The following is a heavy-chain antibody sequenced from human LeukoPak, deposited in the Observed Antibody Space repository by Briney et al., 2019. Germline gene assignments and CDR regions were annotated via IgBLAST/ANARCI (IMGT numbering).Heavy chain of an antibody. D-gene: IGHD6-6*01. CDR3: ARTSIAARRANAFDI. J-gene: IGHJ3*02. CDR1: GGSISSSDYY. CDR2: IYYGGST. V-gene: IGHV4-39*01. Sequence: SETLSLTCTVSGGSISSSDYYWGWIRQPPGKGLEWIGSIYYGGSTYYNPSLKSRVTISVDTSMNQFSLKLSFVTTADTAVYYCARTSIAARRANAFDIWGQGTMVTVSS.